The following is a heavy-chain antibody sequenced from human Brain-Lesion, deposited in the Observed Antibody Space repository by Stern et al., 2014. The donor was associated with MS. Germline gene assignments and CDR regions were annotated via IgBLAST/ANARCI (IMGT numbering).Heavy chain of an antibody. CDR1: GFSLRTDGVG. Sequence: QVTLKESGPALVTPTQTLTLTCTFSGFSLRTDGVGVGWVRQPPGQALESRALIYWDNDKRYSPSLRSRLTITKDTSRNQVVLTMTNMDPVDTATYYCAHRRPHYASWDNGDFDYWGQGALVTVSS. D-gene: IGHD3-3*01. CDR3: AHRRPHYASWDNGDFDY. CDR2: IYWDNDK. V-gene: IGHV2-5*02. J-gene: IGHJ4*02.